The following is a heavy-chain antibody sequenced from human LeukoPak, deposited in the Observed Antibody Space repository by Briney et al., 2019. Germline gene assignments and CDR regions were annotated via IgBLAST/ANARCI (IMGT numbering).Heavy chain of an antibody. CDR1: GDSISSYY. CDR2: IYYSGST. V-gene: IGHV4-59*08. D-gene: IGHD3-16*01. Sequence: PSETLSLTCTVSGDSISSYYWSWIRQPPGKGLEWIGYIYYSGSTYYNPSLRSRVTISVDTSKNQFSLKLSSVTAADTAVYYCAGRGGGGGDDGGGDFDYWGQGTLVTVSS. CDR3: AGRGGGGGDDGGGDFDY. J-gene: IGHJ4*02.